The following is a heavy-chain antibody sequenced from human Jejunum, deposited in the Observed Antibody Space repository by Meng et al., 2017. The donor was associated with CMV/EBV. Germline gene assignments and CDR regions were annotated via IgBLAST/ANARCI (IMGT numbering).Heavy chain of an antibody. CDR3: TRADSSNYGTLFDY. CDR1: FTFGASV. J-gene: IGHJ4*02. Sequence: FTFGASVVPWVPQASGKGLEWVGRIRGKAHSYATAYTASVKGRFTISRDDSKNTAYLEMNSLKTEDTAVYYCTRADSSNYGTLFDYWGQGTLVTVSS. D-gene: IGHD4-11*01. V-gene: IGHV3-73*01. CDR2: IRGKAHSYAT.